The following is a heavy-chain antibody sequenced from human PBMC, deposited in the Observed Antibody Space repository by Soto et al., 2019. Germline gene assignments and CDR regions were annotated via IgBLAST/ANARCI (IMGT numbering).Heavy chain of an antibody. CDR1: GGSISSGDYY. CDR3: AREEYSSGEVDGMDV. J-gene: IGHJ6*02. Sequence: SETLSLTCTVSGGSISSGDYYWSWIRQPPGKGLEWIGYIYYSGSTYYNPSLKSRFTISRDNAENSLYLQMNSLRAEDTAVYYCAREEYSSGEVDGMDVWGQGTTVTVSS. CDR2: IYYSGST. V-gene: IGHV4-30-4*01. D-gene: IGHD6-19*01.